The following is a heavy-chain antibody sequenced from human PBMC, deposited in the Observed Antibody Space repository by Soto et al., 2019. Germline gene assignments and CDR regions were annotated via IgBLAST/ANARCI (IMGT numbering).Heavy chain of an antibody. CDR3: ARKSRGSSWYDYYYYYMDV. V-gene: IGHV4-59*01. CDR2: IYYSGST. D-gene: IGHD6-13*01. CDR1: GGSISSYY. J-gene: IGHJ6*03. Sequence: SETLSLTCTVSGGSISSYYWSWIRQPPWKGLEWIGYIYYSGSTNYNPSLKSRVTISVDTSKNQFSLKLSSVTAADTAVYYCARKSRGSSWYDYYYYYMDVWGKGTTVTVSS.